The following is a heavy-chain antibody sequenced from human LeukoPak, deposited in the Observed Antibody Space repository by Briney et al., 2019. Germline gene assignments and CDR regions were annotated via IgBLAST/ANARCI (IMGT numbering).Heavy chain of an antibody. CDR3: ARHVVAVGFDY. V-gene: IGHV3-21*04. Sequence: GGSLRLSCAASGFTFSSYTMNWVRQAPGKGLEWVSSITRSSSYIYYADSVKGRFTISRHNAKNSLYLQMNSLRAEDTAVYYCARHVVAVGFDYWGQGTLVTVSS. D-gene: IGHD3-22*01. CDR2: ITRSSSYI. J-gene: IGHJ4*02. CDR1: GFTFSSYT.